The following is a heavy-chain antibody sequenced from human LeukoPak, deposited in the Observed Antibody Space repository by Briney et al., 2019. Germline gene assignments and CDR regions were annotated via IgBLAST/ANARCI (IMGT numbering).Heavy chain of an antibody. V-gene: IGHV4-59*01. Sequence: SETLSLTCTVSGGSISSYYWSWIRQPPGKGLEWIGYIYYSGSTNYNPSLKSRVTISVDTSKNQFSLKLSSVTAADTAVYYCARDSMSYSSSWNGLFDYWGQGTLATVSS. CDR2: IYYSGST. D-gene: IGHD6-13*01. CDR3: ARDSMSYSSSWNGLFDY. CDR1: GGSISSYY. J-gene: IGHJ4*02.